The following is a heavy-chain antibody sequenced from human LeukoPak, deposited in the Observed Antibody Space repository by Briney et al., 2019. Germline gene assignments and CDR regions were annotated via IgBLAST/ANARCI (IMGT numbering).Heavy chain of an antibody. CDR2: IYYSGST. V-gene: IGHV4-61*01. CDR3: ARYIVGAIDY. Sequence: SETLSLTCTVFGGSVSSGSYYWSWIRQPPGKGLEWIGYIYYSGSTNYNPSLKSRATISVDTSKNQFSLKLSSVTAADTAVYYCARYIVGAIDYWGQGTLVTVSS. J-gene: IGHJ4*02. CDR1: GGSVSSGSYY. D-gene: IGHD1-26*01.